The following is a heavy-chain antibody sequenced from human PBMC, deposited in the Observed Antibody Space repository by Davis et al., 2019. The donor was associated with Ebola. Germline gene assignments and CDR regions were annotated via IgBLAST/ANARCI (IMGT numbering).Heavy chain of an antibody. D-gene: IGHD3-3*01. CDR1: GASISTSNWWTRNDW. Sequence: MPSETLSLTCAVSGASISTSNWWTRNDWWSWVRQSPGKGLEWIGEIYHSGNTNYNPSLKSRVTISVDKSKNELSLRLTSVTAADTAVYYCAIQILGFTRVFDYWGRGTQVTVSS. V-gene: IGHV4-4*02. J-gene: IGHJ4*02. CDR3: AIQILGFTRVFDY. CDR2: IYHSGNT.